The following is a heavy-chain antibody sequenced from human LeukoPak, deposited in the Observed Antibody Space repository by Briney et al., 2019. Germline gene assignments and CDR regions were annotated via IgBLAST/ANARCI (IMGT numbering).Heavy chain of an antibody. CDR3: ARLRYCSGGSCYSGIDWFDP. D-gene: IGHD2-15*01. J-gene: IGHJ5*02. CDR2: IYPGDSDT. Sequence: GESLKISCKGSGYSFTSYWIGWVRQMPGKGLEWMGIIYPGDSDTRYSPSFQGQVTISADKSISTAYLQWSSLKASDTAMYYCARLRYCSGGSCYSGIDWFDPWGQEPWSPSPQ. V-gene: IGHV5-51*01. CDR1: GYSFTSYW.